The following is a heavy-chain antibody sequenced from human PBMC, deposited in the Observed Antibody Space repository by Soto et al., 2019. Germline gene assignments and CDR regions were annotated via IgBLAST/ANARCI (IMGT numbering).Heavy chain of an antibody. CDR3: ATDFVGANSRINY. D-gene: IGHD1-26*01. CDR1: GYIFTNYG. V-gene: IGHV1-18*01. J-gene: IGHJ4*02. CDR2: ISANNGHT. Sequence: QVQLVQSGPEVKKAGASVKVSCKASGYIFTNYGITWVRQAPRQGLEWMGWISANNGHTNYAQKFQGRVTMTTDTSTSTAYMELRSLRSDDTAVYYCATDFVGANSRINYWGQGTLVTVSS.